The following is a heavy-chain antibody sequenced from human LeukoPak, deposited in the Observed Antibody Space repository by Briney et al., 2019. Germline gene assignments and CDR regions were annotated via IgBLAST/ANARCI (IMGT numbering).Heavy chain of an antibody. J-gene: IGHJ6*02. D-gene: IGHD5-18*01. V-gene: IGHV1-18*01. Sequence: RASVKVSCRASGYTFSSYGISWVRQAPGQGLEWMGWISAYNGNTNYAQKLQGRVTMTTDTSTSTAYMELRSLRSDDTAVYYCAREAYSYGPKDVWGQGTTVTVSS. CDR2: ISAYNGNT. CDR3: AREAYSYGPKDV. CDR1: GYTFSSYG.